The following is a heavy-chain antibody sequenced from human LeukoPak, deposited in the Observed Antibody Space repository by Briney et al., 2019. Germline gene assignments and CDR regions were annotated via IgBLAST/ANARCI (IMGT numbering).Heavy chain of an antibody. CDR1: GGSISSGDYY. CDR2: IYYSGST. J-gene: IGHJ4*02. Sequence: SETLSLTCTVSGGSISSGDYYWSWIRQLPGKGLEWIGYIYYSGSTYYTPSLKSRVTISVDTSKNQFSLKLSSVTAADTAVYYCARDGGYFDYWGQGTLVTVSS. V-gene: IGHV4-31*03. CDR3: ARDGGYFDY.